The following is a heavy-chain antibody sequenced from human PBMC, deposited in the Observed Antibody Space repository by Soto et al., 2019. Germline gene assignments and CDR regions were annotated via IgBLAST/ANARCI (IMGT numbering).Heavy chain of an antibody. J-gene: IGHJ6*03. D-gene: IGHD2-15*01. V-gene: IGHV3-66*01. CDR1: GFTVSSNY. Sequence: GGSLRLSCAASGFTVSSNYMSWVRQAPGKGLEWVSVIYSGGSTYYADSVKGRFTISRDNSKSTLYLQMNSLRAEDTAVYYCARAADCSGGSCYLHYYYYMDVWGKGTTVTVSS. CDR2: IYSGGST. CDR3: ARAADCSGGSCYLHYYYYMDV.